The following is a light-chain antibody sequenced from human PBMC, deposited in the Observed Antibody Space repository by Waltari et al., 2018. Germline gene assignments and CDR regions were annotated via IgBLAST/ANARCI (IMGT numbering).Light chain of an antibody. J-gene: IGKJ1*01. Sequence: IVLPQSPRTLSMSPGDRATLSCRASQSVSSTYLAWYQQKPGQAPGLLIYGASSRATGIPDRFSGSGSGTDFTLTISRLEPEDFAVYYCQHYSSSSWTFGQGTKVEIK. V-gene: IGKV3-20*01. CDR3: QHYSSSSWT. CDR1: QSVSSTY. CDR2: GAS.